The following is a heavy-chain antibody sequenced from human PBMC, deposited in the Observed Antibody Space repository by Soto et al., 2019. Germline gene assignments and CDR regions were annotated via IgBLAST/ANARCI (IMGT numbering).Heavy chain of an antibody. V-gene: IGHV1-18*01. CDR2: ISGYNANT. D-gene: IGHD6-6*01. Sequence: ASVKVSCKGSGYTFNSFGISWVRQAPGQGLEWMGWISGYNANTKYAQKFQGRVTITADESTSTAYMELSSLRSEDTAVYYCAIEYSSSPPYHPIGYWGQGTLVTVSS. CDR3: AIEYSSSPPYHPIGY. J-gene: IGHJ4*02. CDR1: GYTFNSFG.